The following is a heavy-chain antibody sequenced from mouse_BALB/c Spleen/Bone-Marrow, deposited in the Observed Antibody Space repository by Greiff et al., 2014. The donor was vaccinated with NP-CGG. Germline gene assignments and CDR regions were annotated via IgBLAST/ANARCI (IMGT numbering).Heavy chain of an antibody. CDR2: INPYNGGT. J-gene: IGHJ3*01. V-gene: IGHV1-26*01. CDR1: GYSFTGYT. CDR3: ARWEYGGVPGFAY. D-gene: IGHD1-2*01. Sequence: VQLKHSGPELVKPGASMKISCKASGYSFTGYTMNWVKQSHGKNLEWIGLINPYNGGTSYNQKFKGKATLTVDKSSSTAYMELLSLTSEDSAVYYCARWEYGGVPGFAYWGQGTLVTVSA.